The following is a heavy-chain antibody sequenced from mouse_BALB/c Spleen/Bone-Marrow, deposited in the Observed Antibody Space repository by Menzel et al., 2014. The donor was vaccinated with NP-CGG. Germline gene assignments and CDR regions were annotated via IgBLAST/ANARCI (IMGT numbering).Heavy chain of an antibody. Sequence: QVQLQQSGPELVKPGASVKMSCKASGYTFTSYYIHWVKQRPGQGLEWIGWIYPGDGSTKYNEKFKSKTTLTADKSSSSAYMLLSSLTSEDSAIYFCARGELPYYFDYWGQGTTLTVSS. CDR2: IYPGDGST. CDR1: GYTFTSYY. CDR3: ARGELPYYFDY. J-gene: IGHJ2*01. V-gene: IGHV1S56*01.